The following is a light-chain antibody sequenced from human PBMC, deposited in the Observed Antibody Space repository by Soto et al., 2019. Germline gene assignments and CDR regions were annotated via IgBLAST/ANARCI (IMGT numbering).Light chain of an antibody. Sequence: DIQMTPSPSTLSGSIGDRFTITFRASQSISSWLAWYQQKPGKAPKLLIYKASSLPSGVPSRFSGSGSGTEFTLTISSLQSEDFAVYHCQQYYNWWTFGQGTRLEIK. J-gene: IGKJ5*01. CDR1: QSISSW. CDR3: QQYYNWWT. CDR2: KAS. V-gene: IGKV1-5*03.